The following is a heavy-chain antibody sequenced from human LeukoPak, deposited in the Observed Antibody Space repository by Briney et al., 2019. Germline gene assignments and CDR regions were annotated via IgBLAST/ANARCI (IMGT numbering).Heavy chain of an antibody. CDR3: ARVVGVRGFNWFDP. D-gene: IGHD3-10*01. CDR1: GGSISSSSYY. CDR2: ISYSGST. J-gene: IGHJ5*02. Sequence: SETLSLTCTVSGGSISSSSYYWGWIRQPPGKGLEWIGSISYSGSTYYNPSLKSRVTISVDTSKNQFSLKLSSVTAADTAVYYCARVVGVRGFNWFDPWGQGTLVTVSS. V-gene: IGHV4-39*07.